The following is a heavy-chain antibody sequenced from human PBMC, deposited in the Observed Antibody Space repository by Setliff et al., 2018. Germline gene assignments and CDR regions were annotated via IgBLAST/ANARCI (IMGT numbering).Heavy chain of an antibody. D-gene: IGHD2-8*01. CDR3: AKDRVPDGKWDFDD. CDR1: GFTFGAYT. Sequence: GGSLRLSCVASGFTFGAYTLTWVRQAPGKGLEFVSGVDQGANTYYGDSVKGRFTISRDNSQNTVYLQMTNLRVEDTAIYYCAKDRVPDGKWDFDDWGPGTQVTVSS. V-gene: IGHV3-23*01. CDR2: VDQGANT. J-gene: IGHJ4*02.